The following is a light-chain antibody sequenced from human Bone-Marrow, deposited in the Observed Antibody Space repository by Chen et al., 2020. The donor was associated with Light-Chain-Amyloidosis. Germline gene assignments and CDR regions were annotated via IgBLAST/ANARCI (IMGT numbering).Light chain of an antibody. CDR1: DLPTKY. CDR3: QSADSSGTYEVI. CDR2: RDT. V-gene: IGLV3-25*03. Sequence: SYELTQPPSVSVSPGQPARLTCSGDDLPTKYAYWYQQKPGQAPVLVIHRDTERPSGISERFSGSSSGTTATLTISGVQAEGEADYHCQSADSSGTYEVIFGGGTKLTVL. J-gene: IGLJ2*01.